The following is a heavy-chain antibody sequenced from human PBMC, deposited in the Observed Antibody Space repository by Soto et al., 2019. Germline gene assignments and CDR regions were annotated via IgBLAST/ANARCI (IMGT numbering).Heavy chain of an antibody. J-gene: IGHJ4*02. Sequence: SVKVSCKSSGYTFSGYSINLVRQAPGQGLEWMGEIIPIFGTANYAQKFQGRVTITADESTSTAYMELSSLRSEDTAVYYCARDGGRHSGGIDYWGQGTLVTVSS. CDR1: GYTFSGYS. CDR2: IIPIFGTA. CDR3: ARDGGRHSGGIDY. V-gene: IGHV1-69*13. D-gene: IGHD1-26*01.